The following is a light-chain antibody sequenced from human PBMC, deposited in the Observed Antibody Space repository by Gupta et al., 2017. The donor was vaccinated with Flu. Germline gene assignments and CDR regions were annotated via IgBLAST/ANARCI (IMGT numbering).Light chain of an antibody. CDR1: QSISRY. CDR2: GAS. V-gene: IGKV1-39*01. Sequence: PSSLSASVGDRVTITCRASQSISRYLNWYQQKPGKAPEVLIYGASTLQSGIPSSFSGSGSGTDFTLTISSLRPEDFATYYCQQSYSTPFTFGPGTKVVIK. CDR3: QQSYSTPFT. J-gene: IGKJ3*01.